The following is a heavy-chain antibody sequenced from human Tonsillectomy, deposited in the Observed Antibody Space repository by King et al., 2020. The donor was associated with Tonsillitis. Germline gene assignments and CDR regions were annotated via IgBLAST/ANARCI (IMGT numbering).Heavy chain of an antibody. J-gene: IGHJ4*02. CDR3: ARSYLGYCTNGVCLDPFDY. CDR1: GFSLSTSGMR. D-gene: IGHD2-8*01. V-gene: IGHV2-70*04. Sequence: VNLKESGPALVKPTQTLTLTCTVSGFSLSTSGMRVSWIRQPPGKALEWLARIDWDDDKFYSTSLKTRLTISKDTSKDQVVLRMTNVDPVDTATYYCARSYLGYCTNGVCLDPFDYWGQGTLVTVSS. CDR2: IDWDDDK.